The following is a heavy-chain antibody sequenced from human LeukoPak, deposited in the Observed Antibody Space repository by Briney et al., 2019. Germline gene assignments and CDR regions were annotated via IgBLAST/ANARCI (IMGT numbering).Heavy chain of an antibody. Sequence: PGESLKISCKGSGYSFTTYWIGWVRQMPGKGLEWMGIIYPGDSDTRYRPSFQGQATISADKSISTAYLQWSSLKASDTAMYYCARSIGYCSGTSCFYFDYWGQGTLVTVSS. V-gene: IGHV5-51*01. CDR1: GYSFTTYW. J-gene: IGHJ4*02. D-gene: IGHD2-2*01. CDR3: ARSIGYCSGTSCFYFDY. CDR2: IYPGDSDT.